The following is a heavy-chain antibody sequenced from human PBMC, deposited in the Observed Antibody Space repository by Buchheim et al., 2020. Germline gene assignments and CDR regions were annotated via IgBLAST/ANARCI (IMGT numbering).Heavy chain of an antibody. D-gene: IGHD3-22*01. J-gene: IGHJ4*02. Sequence: QVQLVESGGGVVQPGRSLRLSCAASGFTFSSYGMHWVRQAPGKGLEWVAVISHDGSNKYYADSVKGRFTISSDNSKNKMYLQMNSLRAEDTAVYYCAKVVNDYYDSSGYDYWGQGTL. CDR3: AKVVNDYYDSSGYDY. CDR1: GFTFSSYG. CDR2: ISHDGSNK. V-gene: IGHV3-30*18.